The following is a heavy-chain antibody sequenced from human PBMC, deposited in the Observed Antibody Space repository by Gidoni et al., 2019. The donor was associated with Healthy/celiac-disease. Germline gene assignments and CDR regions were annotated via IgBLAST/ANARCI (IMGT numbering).Heavy chain of an antibody. Sequence: EVQLVESGGGLVKPGGSLRLSCAASAFTFSNAWMSWVRQAPGKGLEWVGRIKSKTDGGTTDYAAPVKGRFTISRDDSKNTLYLQMNSLKTEDTAVYYCTTSSQLKTIDYWGQGTLVTVSS. J-gene: IGHJ4*02. CDR3: TTSSQLKTIDY. D-gene: IGHD6-6*01. CDR2: IKSKTDGGTT. CDR1: AFTFSNAW. V-gene: IGHV3-15*01.